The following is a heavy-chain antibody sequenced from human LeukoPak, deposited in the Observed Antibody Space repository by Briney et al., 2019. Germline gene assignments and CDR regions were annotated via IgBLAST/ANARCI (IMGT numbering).Heavy chain of an antibody. J-gene: IGHJ3*02. V-gene: IGHV4-59*01. CDR1: GGSISAYY. CDR3: ARMGGLTMIRGVLSAFDI. D-gene: IGHD3-10*01. CDR2: IFHSGTS. Sequence: PSETLSLTCTVSGGSISAYYWSWIRQPPGKGLEWIGYIFHSGTSSFNPSLKSRVTDSVDTSKNQCSLNVRSVTAADTAVYYCARMGGLTMIRGVLSAFDIWGQGTTVTVSS.